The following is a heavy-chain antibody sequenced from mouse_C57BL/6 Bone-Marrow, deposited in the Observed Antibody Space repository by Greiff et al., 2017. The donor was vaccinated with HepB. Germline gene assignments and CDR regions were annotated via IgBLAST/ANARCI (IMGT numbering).Heavy chain of an antibody. CDR3: ARDSSPGFAY. Sequence: EVKVVESGGGLVKPGGSLKPSCAASGFTFSSYAMSWVRQTPEKRLEWVATISDGGSYTYYPDNVKGRFTISRDNAKNNLYLQLSHLKSEDTAMYYCARDSSPGFAYWCQGNLVTVSA. J-gene: IGHJ3*01. CDR1: GFTFSSYA. V-gene: IGHV5-4*01. CDR2: ISDGGSYT. D-gene: IGHD1-1*01.